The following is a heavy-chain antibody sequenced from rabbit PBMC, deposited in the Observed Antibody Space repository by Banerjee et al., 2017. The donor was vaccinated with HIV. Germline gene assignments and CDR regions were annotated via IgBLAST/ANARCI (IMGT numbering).Heavy chain of an antibody. CDR1: GLDFSSSYW. V-gene: IGHV1S45*01. CDR2: IYVGSNNMT. CDR3: ARGVVFPGYFNL. Sequence: QEQLEESGGDLVQPEGSLTLTCKASGLDFSSSYWICWVRQAPGKGLEWVACIYVGSNNMTAYANWAKGRFTISKTSSTTVTLQMTSLTAADTATYFCARGVVFPGYFNLWGPGTLVTVS. D-gene: IGHD1-1*01. J-gene: IGHJ4*01.